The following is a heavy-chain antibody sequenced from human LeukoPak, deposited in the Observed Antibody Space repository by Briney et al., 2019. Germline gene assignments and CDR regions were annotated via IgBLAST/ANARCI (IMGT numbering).Heavy chain of an antibody. D-gene: IGHD6-13*01. V-gene: IGHV7-4-1*02. Sequence: ASVKVSCKASGYTFTSYAMNWVRQAPGQGLEWMGWINTNTGKPTYAQGFTGRFVFSLDTSVSTAYLQISSLKAEDTAVYYCARDSWYSSSWYPTNYYYYMDVWGKGTTVTVSS. CDR1: GYTFTSYA. CDR2: INTNTGKP. J-gene: IGHJ6*03. CDR3: ARDSWYSSSWYPTNYYYYMDV.